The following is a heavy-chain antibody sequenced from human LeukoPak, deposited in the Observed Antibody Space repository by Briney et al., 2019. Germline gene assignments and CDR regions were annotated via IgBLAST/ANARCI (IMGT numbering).Heavy chain of an antibody. Sequence: GGSLRPSCAASGFTFSSYAMSWVRQAPGKGLEWVSAISGSGGSTYYADSVKGRFTITRDNSKNTLYLQMNSLRAEDTAVYYCAKDGPFIVTASWGQGTLVTVSS. V-gene: IGHV3-23*01. CDR3: AKDGPFIVTAS. D-gene: IGHD5-12*01. CDR1: GFTFSSYA. J-gene: IGHJ4*02. CDR2: ISGSGGST.